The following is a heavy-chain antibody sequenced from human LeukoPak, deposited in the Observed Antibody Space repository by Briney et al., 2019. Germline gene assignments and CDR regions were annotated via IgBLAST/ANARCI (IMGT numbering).Heavy chain of an antibody. CDR3: ARGEQQLAIDY. J-gene: IGHJ4*02. CDR1: GYSICSGYY. V-gene: IGHV4-38-2*01. D-gene: IGHD6-13*01. Sequence: SETLSLTCAVSGYSICSGYYWGWIRQPPGKGLDWIGSIYHSVSTYYNPSLKSRDTISVDTSKNQFSLKLSAVTAADTAVYYCARGEQQLAIDYWGQGTLVTVSS. CDR2: IYHSVST.